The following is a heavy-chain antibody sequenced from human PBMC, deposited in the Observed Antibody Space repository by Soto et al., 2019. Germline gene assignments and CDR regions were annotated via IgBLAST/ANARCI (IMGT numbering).Heavy chain of an antibody. J-gene: IGHJ4*02. V-gene: IGHV3-7*01. CDR1: GFTFSSYW. CDR3: VRDGCSGWHFDS. D-gene: IGHD6-19*01. CDR2: VRQDGSQK. Sequence: EVQLVESGGGLGQPGGSLRLSCEASGFTFSSYWMSWVRQAPGKGLEWVANVRQDGSQKYLVDSVKGRFTISRDNAKKSMYLQMNSLRAEDTAVYYCVRDGCSGWHFDSWGQGTLVTVSS.